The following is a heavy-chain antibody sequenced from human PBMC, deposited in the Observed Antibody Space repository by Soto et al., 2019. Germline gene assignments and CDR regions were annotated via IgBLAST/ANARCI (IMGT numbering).Heavy chain of an antibody. J-gene: IGHJ5*02. Sequence: ASVKVSWKASGYSFTSYGISWVRQAPGQGLEWMGWISAYNGNKKYAQKLQGRVTMTTDTSTSTAYMELRSLRSDDTAVYYCARVYYYDSSGSTDLWGQGTLVTVSS. CDR2: ISAYNGNK. CDR3: ARVYYYDSSGSTDL. D-gene: IGHD3-22*01. V-gene: IGHV1-18*01. CDR1: GYSFTSYG.